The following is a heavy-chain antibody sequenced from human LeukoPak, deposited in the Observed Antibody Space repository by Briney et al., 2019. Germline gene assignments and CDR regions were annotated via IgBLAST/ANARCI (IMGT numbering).Heavy chain of an antibody. V-gene: IGHV1-69*13. J-gene: IGHJ4*02. D-gene: IGHD2-2*01. CDR3: ARSGPQEDCSSTSCPFDY. CDR1: GGTFSSYA. Sequence: GASVKVSCKASGGTFSSYAISWVRQAPGQGLEWMGGIIPIFGTANYAQKFQGRVTITADESTSTAYMELSSLRSEDTAVYYCARSGPQEDCSSTSCPFDYWGQGTLVTVSS. CDR2: IIPIFGTA.